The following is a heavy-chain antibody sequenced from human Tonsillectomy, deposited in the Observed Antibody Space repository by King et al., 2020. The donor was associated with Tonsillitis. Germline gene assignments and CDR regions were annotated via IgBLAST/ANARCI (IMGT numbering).Heavy chain of an antibody. J-gene: IGHJ4*02. D-gene: IGHD3-10*01. V-gene: IGHV3-7*03. Sequence: VRQAPGKGLEWVANIKQGGSEKYYVDSVKGRFTISRDNAKNSLYLQMISLRSEDTAVYYCARDSNYYGFDYWGQGTLVTVYS. CDR2: IKQGGSEK. CDR3: ARDSNYYGFDY.